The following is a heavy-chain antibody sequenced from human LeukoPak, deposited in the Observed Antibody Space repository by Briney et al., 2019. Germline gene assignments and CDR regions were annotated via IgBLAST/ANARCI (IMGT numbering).Heavy chain of an antibody. J-gene: IGHJ6*02. CDR1: GFTFSSYG. D-gene: IGHD6-19*01. CDR3: AKDGTGAGGNYGMDV. CDR2: ISYDGSNK. Sequence: GGSLRLSCAASGFTFSSYGMHWVRQAPGKGLEWVAVISYDGSNKYYADSVKGRFTISRDNSKNTLYLQMNSLRAGDTAVYYWAKDGTGAGGNYGMDVWGQGTTVTVSS. V-gene: IGHV3-30*18.